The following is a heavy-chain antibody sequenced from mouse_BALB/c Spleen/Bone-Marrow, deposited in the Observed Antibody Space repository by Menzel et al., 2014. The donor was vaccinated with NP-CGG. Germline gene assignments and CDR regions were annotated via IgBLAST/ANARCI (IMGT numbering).Heavy chain of an antibody. CDR1: GYTFXSYW. Sequence: QVQLQQSGAELVKPGASVKMSCKASGYTFXSYWMHWVKQRPGQGLEWIGTIDPSDSYTSYNQKFKGKTTLTVDTSSSTPYMQLSRLTSEDSAVYYCTRDDYGYWGPGTTLTVSS. CDR2: IDPSDSYT. J-gene: IGHJ2*01. CDR3: TRDDYGY. D-gene: IGHD2-4*01. V-gene: IGHV1S127*01.